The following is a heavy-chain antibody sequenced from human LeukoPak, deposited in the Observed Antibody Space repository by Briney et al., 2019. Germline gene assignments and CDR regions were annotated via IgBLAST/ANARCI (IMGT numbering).Heavy chain of an antibody. V-gene: IGHV3-11*04. CDR1: GFTFSDFY. Sequence: GGSLRLSCAASGFTFSDFYMGWIRQARGKGLEWVSYIGSIGTIIYYAGSVKGRFTISRDNAKSSLYLQMNSLRAEDTAVYYCARSLGLSYFDHWGQGTLVTVSS. J-gene: IGHJ4*02. CDR2: IGSIGTII. CDR3: ARSLGLSYFDH. D-gene: IGHD5-18*01.